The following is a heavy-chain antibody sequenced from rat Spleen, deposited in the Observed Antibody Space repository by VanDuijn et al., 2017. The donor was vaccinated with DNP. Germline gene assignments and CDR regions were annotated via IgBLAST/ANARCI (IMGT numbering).Heavy chain of an antibody. D-gene: IGHD1-1*01. V-gene: IGHV3-1*01. CDR3: ARWVRYFDS. J-gene: IGHJ2*01. Sequence: EVQLQESGPGLVKPSQSLSLTCSVTGYSITSNYWGWIRKFPGSKMEWMGYISYSGGTRYNPSLKSRISITRDTSENQFFLHLNSVTTEDTATYYGARWVRYFDSWGQGVMVTVSS. CDR1: GYSITSNY. CDR2: ISYSGGT.